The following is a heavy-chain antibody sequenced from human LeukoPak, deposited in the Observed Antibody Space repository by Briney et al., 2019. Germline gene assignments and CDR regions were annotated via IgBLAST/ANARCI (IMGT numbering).Heavy chain of an antibody. V-gene: IGHV3-23*01. Sequence: GGTLRLSCAASGFTFSSYGMSWVRQAPGKGLEWVSAISGSGGSTYYADSVKGRFTISRDNSKNTLYPQMNSLRAEDTAVYYCAKGPDYGLFDYWGQGTLVTVSS. CDR1: GFTFSSYG. D-gene: IGHD4-17*01. CDR3: AKGPDYGLFDY. J-gene: IGHJ4*02. CDR2: ISGSGGST.